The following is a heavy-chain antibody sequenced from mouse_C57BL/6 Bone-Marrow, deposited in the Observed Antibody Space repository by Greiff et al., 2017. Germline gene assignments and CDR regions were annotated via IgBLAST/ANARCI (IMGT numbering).Heavy chain of an antibody. Sequence: QVQLQQSGPGLVAPSQSLSITCTVSGFSLTSYGVHWVRQSPGKGLEWLGVIWGVGRTNYNSALNSRLSISKDNSTSQVFLRMNSLQTEDTAMYYCAGYDYDGGFAYWGQGTLVTVSA. CDR1: GFSLTSYG. D-gene: IGHD2-4*01. V-gene: IGHV2-6*01. CDR2: IWGVGRT. J-gene: IGHJ3*01. CDR3: AGYDYDGGFAY.